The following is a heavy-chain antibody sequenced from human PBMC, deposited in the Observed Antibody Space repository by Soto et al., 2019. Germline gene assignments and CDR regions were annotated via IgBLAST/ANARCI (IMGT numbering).Heavy chain of an antibody. CDR3: ATQSPDYANRDFDY. CDR2: VNAGNENT. D-gene: IGHD4-17*01. J-gene: IGHJ4*02. V-gene: IGHV1-3*01. Sequence: ASVKVSCKASGYRFTKYDIHWVRQAPGKRLEWMGWVNAGNENTKSSQKFQGRVSITWDTAASTVYMELGSLRSEDTAVYFCATQSPDYANRDFDYWGQGTLVTVSS. CDR1: GYRFTKYD.